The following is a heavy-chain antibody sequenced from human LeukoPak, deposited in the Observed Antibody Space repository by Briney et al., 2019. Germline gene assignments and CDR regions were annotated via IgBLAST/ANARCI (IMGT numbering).Heavy chain of an antibody. CDR3: ASYAAAAGYYFDY. V-gene: IGHV4-34*01. CDR2: INHSGST. Sequence: SETLSLTCAVYGGSFSGYYWSWIRQPPGKGLEWIGEINHSGSTNYNPSLRSRVTISVDTSKNQFSLKLSSVTAADTAVYYCASYAAAAGYYFDYWGQGTLVTVSS. D-gene: IGHD6-13*01. CDR1: GGSFSGYY. J-gene: IGHJ4*02.